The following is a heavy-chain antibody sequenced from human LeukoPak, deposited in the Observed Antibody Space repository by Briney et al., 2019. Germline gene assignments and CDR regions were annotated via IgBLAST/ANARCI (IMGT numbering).Heavy chain of an antibody. CDR2: IYSGGST. J-gene: IGHJ3*02. Sequence: GGSLRLSCAASGFTVSSNYMSWVRQAPGKGLEWVSVIYSGGSTDYADSVKGRFTISRDNSKNTLYLQMNSLRVEDTAVYYCARTLPSGDWLSWAFDIWGQGTMVTVSS. V-gene: IGHV3-53*01. D-gene: IGHD3-9*01. CDR1: GFTVSSNY. CDR3: ARTLPSGDWLSWAFDI.